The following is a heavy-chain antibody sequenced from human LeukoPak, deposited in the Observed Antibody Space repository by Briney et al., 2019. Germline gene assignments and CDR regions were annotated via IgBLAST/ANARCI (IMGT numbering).Heavy chain of an antibody. J-gene: IGHJ6*02. CDR2: ISGSGGST. CDR1: GFTFSGYA. D-gene: IGHD2-2*01. CDR3: AKAPYCSSTSCYLLGYYYYGMDV. Sequence: PGGSLRLSCAASGFTFSGYAMSWVRQAPGKGLEWVSAISGSGGSTYYADSVKGRFTISRDNSKNTLYLQMNSLRAEDTAVYYCAKAPYCSSTSCYLLGYYYYGMDVWGQGTTVTVSS. V-gene: IGHV3-23*01.